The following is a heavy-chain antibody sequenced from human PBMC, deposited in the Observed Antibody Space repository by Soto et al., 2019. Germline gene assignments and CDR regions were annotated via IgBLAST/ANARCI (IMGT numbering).Heavy chain of an antibody. Sequence: PGGSLRLSCAASGFTFSSYWMSWVRQAPGKGLEWVANIKQDGSEKYYVDSVKGRFTISRDNAKNSLYLQMNSLRAEDTAVYYCARDRYDFWSGYYNYYYYYMDVWGKGTTVTVSS. CDR3: ARDRYDFWSGYYNYYYYYMDV. J-gene: IGHJ6*03. CDR2: IKQDGSEK. V-gene: IGHV3-7*01. CDR1: GFTFSSYW. D-gene: IGHD3-3*01.